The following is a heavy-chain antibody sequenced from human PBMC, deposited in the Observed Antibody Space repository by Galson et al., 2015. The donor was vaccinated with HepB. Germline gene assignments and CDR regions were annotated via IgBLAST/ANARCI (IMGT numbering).Heavy chain of an antibody. J-gene: IGHJ6*02. D-gene: IGHD3-9*01. Sequence: SLRLSCAASGFTFSSYGMHWVRQAPGKGLEWVAVIWNDGSNQYYRDSVKGRFTISRDNSKNTLYLQMNSLRAEDAAVYYCARDLGILRYFDYTRPYYAMDVWGQGTTVTVSS. CDR3: ARDLGILRYFDYTRPYYAMDV. CDR1: GFTFSSYG. V-gene: IGHV3-33*01. CDR2: IWNDGSNQ.